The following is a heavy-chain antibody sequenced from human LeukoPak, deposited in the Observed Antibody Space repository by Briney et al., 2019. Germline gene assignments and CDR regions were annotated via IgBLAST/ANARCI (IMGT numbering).Heavy chain of an antibody. CDR3: ARGDQEFDY. CDR2: VYTSGVYNSGIN. CDR1: GTSLTTYS. V-gene: IGHV4-59*13. Sequence: QTLSLTCTVSGTSLTTYSCGCVRQTPAEGLGWIGYVYTSGVYNSGINTYNPSLESRVTISVDTSKNQFALRLSSLTAADTAVYYCARGDQEFDYWCQGTRVTVS. J-gene: IGHJ4*02.